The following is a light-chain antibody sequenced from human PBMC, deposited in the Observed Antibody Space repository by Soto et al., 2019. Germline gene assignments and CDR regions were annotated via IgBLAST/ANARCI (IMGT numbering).Light chain of an antibody. CDR1: SSDVGSYNL. V-gene: IGLV2-23*02. CDR2: EVS. CDR3: CSYVGSSTVV. Sequence: QSVLTQPDSVSGSPGQSITISCTGTSSDVGSYNLVSWYQQHPGKAPKLMIYEVSKRPSGVSNRFSGSKSGNTASLTISGLQAEDEADYYCCSYVGSSTVVFGGGTKVTVL. J-gene: IGLJ2*01.